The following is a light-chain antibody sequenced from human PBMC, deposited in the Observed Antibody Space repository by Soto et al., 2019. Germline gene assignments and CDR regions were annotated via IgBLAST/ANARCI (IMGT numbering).Light chain of an antibody. CDR2: GAS. CDR1: QGIRSD. Sequence: IQMTQSPSSLSASVGDRVTITCRASQGIRSDLAWYQQKPGKVPKLLIYGASRLESGVPSRFSGSGFGTDFTLTISSLQPEDFATYYCLQDYNYPWAFGQGTMVEIK. CDR3: LQDYNYPWA. V-gene: IGKV1-6*01. J-gene: IGKJ1*01.